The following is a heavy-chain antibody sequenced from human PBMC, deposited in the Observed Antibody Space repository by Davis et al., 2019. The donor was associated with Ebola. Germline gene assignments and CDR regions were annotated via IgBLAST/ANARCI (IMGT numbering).Heavy chain of an antibody. Sequence: AASVKVSCKASGGTFSNYAISWVRQAPGQGLEWMGGIIPIFGTANYAQKFQGRVTITADESTSTAYMELSSLRSEDTAVYYCARGSPYSGTDRYYYYGMDVWGQGTTVTVSS. CDR3: ARGSPYSGTDRYYYYGMDV. J-gene: IGHJ6*02. D-gene: IGHD2-21*01. CDR1: GGTFSNYA. V-gene: IGHV1-69*13. CDR2: IIPIFGTA.